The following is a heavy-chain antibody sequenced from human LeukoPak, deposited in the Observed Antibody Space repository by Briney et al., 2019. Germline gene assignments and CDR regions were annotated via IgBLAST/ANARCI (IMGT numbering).Heavy chain of an antibody. D-gene: IGHD3-22*01. CDR1: GFTFTNYW. Sequence: GGSLRLSCAASGFTFTNYWMHWVRQDPGKGLVWVSRINSDGSSTSYADSVKGRFTISRDNAKNTLYLQMNSLRAEDTAVYYCARDGGGYDSSGYYYREYFQHWGQGTLVTVSS. CDR3: ARDGGGYDSSGYYYREYFQH. V-gene: IGHV3-74*01. J-gene: IGHJ1*01. CDR2: INSDGSST.